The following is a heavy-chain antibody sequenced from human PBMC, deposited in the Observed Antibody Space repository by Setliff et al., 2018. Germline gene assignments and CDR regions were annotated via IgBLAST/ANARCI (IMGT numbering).Heavy chain of an antibody. Sequence: SETLSLTCTVSGGSITSYYWSWIRQPVGKGLEWIGRIYANGNTNYNSSLKSRVTMSVDTSKNQFSLRLSSATAADTAVYYCARGRLREDLLHYYYYHMDVWGKGTTVTVSS. V-gene: IGHV4-4*07. CDR2: IYANGNT. D-gene: IGHD3-22*01. J-gene: IGHJ6*03. CDR3: ARGRLREDLLHYYYYHMDV. CDR1: GGSITSYY.